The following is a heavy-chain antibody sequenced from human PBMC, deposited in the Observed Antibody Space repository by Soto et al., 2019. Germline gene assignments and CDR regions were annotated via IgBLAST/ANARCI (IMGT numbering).Heavy chain of an antibody. CDR1: GGSISSGGYS. Sequence: SETLSLTCAVSGGSISSGGYSWSWIRQPPGKGLEWIGYIYHSGSTYYNSSLKSRFTISRDNAKNSLYLQMNSLRAEDTAVYYCARPAHSSGYEYFDYWGQGTLVTVSS. J-gene: IGHJ4*02. D-gene: IGHD3-22*01. CDR2: IYHSGST. V-gene: IGHV4-30-2*01. CDR3: ARPAHSSGYEYFDY.